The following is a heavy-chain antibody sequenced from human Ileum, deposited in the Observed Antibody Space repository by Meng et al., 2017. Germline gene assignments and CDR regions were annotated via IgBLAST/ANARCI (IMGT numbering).Heavy chain of an antibody. Sequence: ITFKESVSPVLKPTQTLTLTGTFSGFSLTTSGEGVGWIRPPPGKALEWLALIYWNDEKHYSPSLKSRLTITKDTSKNQVVLTMTNMDPVDTATYYCAHRVHLYTCSWSYWGQGTLVTVSS. CDR2: IYWNDEK. V-gene: IGHV2-5*01. CDR3: AHRVHLYTCSWSY. D-gene: IGHD1-1*01. J-gene: IGHJ4*02. CDR1: GFSLTTSGEG.